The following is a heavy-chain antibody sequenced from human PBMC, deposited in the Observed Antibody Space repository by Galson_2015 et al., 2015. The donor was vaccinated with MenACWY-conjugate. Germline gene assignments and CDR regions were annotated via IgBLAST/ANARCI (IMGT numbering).Heavy chain of an antibody. D-gene: IGHD3-16*01. CDR1: GYSFTNYW. V-gene: IGHV5-51*01. CDR2: IDPHNSNT. J-gene: IGHJ5*01. Sequence: QSGAEVKKPGESLKISCKGSGYSFTNYWIGWVRQMPGRGLEWMGLIDPHNSNTRYSPSFQGQVTISADESISTAFLQWSNLKASGPALFFLGRPPPGGGGLGRWGRGDHVTVLPTSPKGPLVFPPAPSSKGPSWG. CDR3: GRPPPGGGGLGRWGRGDHVTVLPTSPKGPLVFPPAPSSKGPS.